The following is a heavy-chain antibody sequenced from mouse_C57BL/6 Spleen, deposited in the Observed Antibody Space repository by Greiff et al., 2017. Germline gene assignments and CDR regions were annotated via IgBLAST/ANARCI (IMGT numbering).Heavy chain of an antibody. Sequence: VQLQQSGPELVKPGASVKISCKVSGYTFTDYYMNWVKQSHGKSLEWIGDINPNNGGTSYNQKFKGKATLTVDKSSSTAYMKLRSLTYEDSAVYYCAREATQAGAYWGQGTPLTVSS. J-gene: IGHJ2*01. CDR3: AREATQAGAY. D-gene: IGHD3-2*02. CDR2: INPNNGGT. V-gene: IGHV1-26*01. CDR1: GYTFTDYY.